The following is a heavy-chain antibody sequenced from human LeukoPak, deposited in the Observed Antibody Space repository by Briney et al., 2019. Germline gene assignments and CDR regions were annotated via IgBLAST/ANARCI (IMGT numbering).Heavy chain of an antibody. J-gene: IGHJ4*02. CDR3: AREATYYYDSSGYNGDY. D-gene: IGHD3-22*01. CDR1: GYTFTSYG. CDR2: ISAYNGNT. V-gene: IGHV1-18*01. Sequence: ASVKVSCKASGYTFTSYGISWVRQAPGQGLEWMGWISAYNGNTNYAQKLQGRVTMTTDTSTSTAYMELRSLRSDDTAVYYCAREATYYYDSSGYNGDYWGQGTLVTVSS.